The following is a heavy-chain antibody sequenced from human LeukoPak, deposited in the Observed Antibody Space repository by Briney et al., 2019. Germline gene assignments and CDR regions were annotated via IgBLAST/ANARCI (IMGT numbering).Heavy chain of an antibody. CDR1: GFIFSSYA. Sequence: PGGSLRLSCAASGFIFSSYAMSWVRQAPGKGLEWVSGISGSGGSTYYADSVKGRFTISRDNSKNTLYLQMNSLRVEDTAVYYFARRFPYSSSWDFDYWGQGTLVTVSS. CDR3: ARRFPYSSSWDFDY. D-gene: IGHD6-13*01. J-gene: IGHJ4*02. CDR2: ISGSGGST. V-gene: IGHV3-23*01.